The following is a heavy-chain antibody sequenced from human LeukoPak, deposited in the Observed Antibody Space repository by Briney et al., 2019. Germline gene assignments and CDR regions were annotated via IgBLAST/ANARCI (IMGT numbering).Heavy chain of an antibody. V-gene: IGHV1-2*02. Sequence: ASVKVSCKASGYTFTGYYMHWVRQAPGQGLEWMGWINPNSGGTNYAQKLQGRVTMTTDTSTSTAYMELRSLRSDDTAVYYCARIALDTYYYDSSGYWFDYWGQGTLVTVSS. CDR2: INPNSGGT. CDR3: ARIALDTYYYDSSGYWFDY. J-gene: IGHJ5*01. CDR1: GYTFTGYY. D-gene: IGHD3-22*01.